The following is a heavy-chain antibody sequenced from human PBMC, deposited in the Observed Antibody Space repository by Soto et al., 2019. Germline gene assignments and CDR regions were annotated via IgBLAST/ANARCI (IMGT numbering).Heavy chain of an antibody. CDR3: ARDGKGVPAATLFDY. V-gene: IGHV1-18*01. CDR2: MSAYNGNT. D-gene: IGHD2-2*01. J-gene: IGHJ4*02. Sequence: GASVKVSCKASGYPFTSYGISWVRQAPGQGLEWMGWMSAYNGNTNYAQKLQGRVTMTTDTSTSTAYMELRSLRSDHTAVYYCARDGKGVPAATLFDYWGQGTRVTVSS. CDR1: GYPFTSYG.